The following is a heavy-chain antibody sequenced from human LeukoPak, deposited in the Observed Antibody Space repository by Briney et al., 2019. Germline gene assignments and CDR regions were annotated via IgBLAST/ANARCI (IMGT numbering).Heavy chain of an antibody. D-gene: IGHD4-23*01. Sequence: GGSLRLSCAASGFTFSSYWMSWVRQAPGKGLEWVANIKQDGSGKYYVDSVKGRFTSSRDNAKNSLYLQMNSLRAEDTAVYYCAREIRPSYGGNWVNFDYWGQGTLVTVSS. CDR1: GFTFSSYW. J-gene: IGHJ4*02. CDR2: IKQDGSGK. CDR3: AREIRPSYGGNWVNFDY. V-gene: IGHV3-7*01.